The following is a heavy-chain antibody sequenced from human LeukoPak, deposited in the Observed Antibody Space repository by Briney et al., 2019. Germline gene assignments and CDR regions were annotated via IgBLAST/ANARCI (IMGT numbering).Heavy chain of an antibody. J-gene: IGHJ2*01. CDR2: INPSGGST. CDR1: GYTFTSYY. V-gene: IGHV1-46*01. Sequence: GASVKVSCKASGYTFTSYYMHWVRQAPGQGLEWMGIINPSGGSTSYAQKFQGRVTMTRDTSTSTVYMELSSLRSGDTAVYYCAKSSGWYDWYFDLWGRGTLVTVSS. CDR3: AKSSGWYDWYFDL. D-gene: IGHD6-19*01.